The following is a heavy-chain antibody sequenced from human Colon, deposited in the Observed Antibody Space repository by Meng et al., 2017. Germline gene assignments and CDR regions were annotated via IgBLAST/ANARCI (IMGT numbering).Heavy chain of an antibody. CDR1: GDSGSSKTAV. J-gene: IGHJ4*02. V-gene: IGHV6-1*01. CDR3: TRGLEFYRFEY. D-gene: IGHD3-16*02. Sequence: QPKVQQSGPGLLKPSQTLSLTCAISGDSGSSKTAVWNWIRQSPSIGLKWLGRTYSRAKCNHAYAESLRGRITINPDTSNNQISLQLNSVTPEDTAVYYCTRGLEFYRFEYWGQGTLVTVSS. CDR2: TYSRAKCNH.